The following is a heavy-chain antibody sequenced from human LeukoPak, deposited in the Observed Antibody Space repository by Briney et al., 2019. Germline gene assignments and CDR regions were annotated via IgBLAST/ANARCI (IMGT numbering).Heavy chain of an antibody. CDR1: GFTFSSYS. D-gene: IGHD2-21*01. Sequence: KSGGSLRLSCAASGFTFSSYSMNWVRQAPGKGLEWVSSISSSSSYIYYADSVKGRFTISRDNAKNSLYLQMNSLRAEDTAVYYCAREGIPVMDVWGKGTTVTVSS. V-gene: IGHV3-21*01. CDR2: ISSSSSYI. J-gene: IGHJ6*04. CDR3: AREGIPVMDV.